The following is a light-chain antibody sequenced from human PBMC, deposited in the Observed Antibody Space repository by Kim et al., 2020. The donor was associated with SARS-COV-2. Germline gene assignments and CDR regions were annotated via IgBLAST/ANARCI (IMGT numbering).Light chain of an antibody. Sequence: CSGDPLPKQFAYWYQQRPGRAPILVLYRDKERHSWIPERFSGSRSGTTVTLTIRGVQAEDEADYFCQSADISGTSWVFGGGTKL. CDR2: RDK. V-gene: IGLV3-25*03. CDR3: QSADISGTSWV. J-gene: IGLJ2*01. CDR1: PLPKQF.